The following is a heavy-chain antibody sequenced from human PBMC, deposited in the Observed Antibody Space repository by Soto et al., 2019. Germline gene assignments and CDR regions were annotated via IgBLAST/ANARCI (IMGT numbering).Heavy chain of an antibody. CDR2: ISYNSGKI. CDR1: GFDFSSYA. Sequence: GGSLRLSCAASGFDFSSYAMSWVRQAPGKGLEWVSGISYNSGKIGYADSVKGRFTISRDNAKNSLYLQMNSLRAEDTALYYCAKDIYFDRFFGMDVWGQGTTVTVSS. J-gene: IGHJ6*02. V-gene: IGHV3-9*01. CDR3: AKDIYFDRFFGMDV. D-gene: IGHD3-22*01.